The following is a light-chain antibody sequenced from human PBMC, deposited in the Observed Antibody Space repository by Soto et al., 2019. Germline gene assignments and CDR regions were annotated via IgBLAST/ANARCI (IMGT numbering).Light chain of an antibody. V-gene: IGKV3-15*01. J-gene: IGKJ1*01. CDR3: HQYNNRPWT. CDR1: QSVSSN. CDR2: GAS. Sequence: EIVMTQSPATLSVSPGERATLSCRASQSVSSNLAWYQQKPGQAPRLLIYGASTRATGIPAWFSGSGSGTEYFRTISSMQSEDFAVYYCHQYNNRPWTFGQGTKVEIK.